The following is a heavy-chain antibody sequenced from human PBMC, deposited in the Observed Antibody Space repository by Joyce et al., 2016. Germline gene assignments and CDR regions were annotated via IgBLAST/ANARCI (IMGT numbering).Heavy chain of an antibody. CDR1: GFTFSNYW. CDR3: ARAIPVTHNSLDI. D-gene: IGHD2/OR15-2a*01. Sequence: EMRLVESGGGLVQPGGSLRLSCAASGFTFSNYWMNWVRQAPGKGMMWVSRITDDGTPTTNADSVKGRFTISRDNAKNTLYLQMNSLRAEDTAVYYCARAIPVTHNSLDIWGQGTMVTVSS. V-gene: IGHV3-74*01. CDR2: ITDDGTPT. J-gene: IGHJ3*02.